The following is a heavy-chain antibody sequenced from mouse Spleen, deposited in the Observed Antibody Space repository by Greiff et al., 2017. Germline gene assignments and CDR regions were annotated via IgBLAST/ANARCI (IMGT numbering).Heavy chain of an antibody. D-gene: IGHD1-1*01. CDR3: TRWYGYYFDY. Sequence: VQLQESGAELVRPGASVTLSCKASGYTFTDYEMHWVKQTPVHGLEWIGAIDPETGGTAYNQKFKGKAILTADKSSSTAYMELRSLTSEDSAVYYCTRWYGYYFDYWGQGTTLTVSS. CDR2: IDPETGGT. V-gene: IGHV1-15*01. CDR1: GYTFTDYE. J-gene: IGHJ2*01.